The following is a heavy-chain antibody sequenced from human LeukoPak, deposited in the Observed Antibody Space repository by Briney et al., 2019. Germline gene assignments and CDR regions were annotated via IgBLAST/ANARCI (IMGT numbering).Heavy chain of an antibody. V-gene: IGHV4-34*01. CDR1: GGSFSGYY. CDR2: INHSGST. J-gene: IGHJ4*02. Sequence: SETLSLTCAVYGGSFSGYYWSLIRQPPGKGLEWIGEINHSGSTNYNPSLKSRVTISVDTSKNQFSLKLSSVTAAGTAVYYCARGREELVVPAYYFDYWGQGTLVTVSS. CDR3: ARGREELVVPAYYFDY. D-gene: IGHD2-2*01.